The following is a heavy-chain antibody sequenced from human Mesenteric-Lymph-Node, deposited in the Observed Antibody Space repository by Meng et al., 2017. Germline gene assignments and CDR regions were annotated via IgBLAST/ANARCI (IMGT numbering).Heavy chain of an antibody. CDR1: GCSVSSNSAA. CDR3: ARDWGDVRGGFDF. D-gene: IGHD3-10*02. J-gene: IGHJ4*02. CDR2: TYYRSKYYN. V-gene: IGHV6-1*01. Sequence: HVQLRLSCPGLVKPSQTLSLTCAISGCSVSSNSAAWNWIRQSPSRGLEWLGRTYYRSKYYNDYALSVKSRITINPDTSKNQFSLQLNSVTPEDTAIYYCARDWGDVRGGFDFWGQGTLVTVSS.